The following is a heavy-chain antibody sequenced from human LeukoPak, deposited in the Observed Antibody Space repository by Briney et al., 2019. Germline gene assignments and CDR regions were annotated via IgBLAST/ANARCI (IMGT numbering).Heavy chain of an antibody. V-gene: IGHV3-21*01. CDR1: GFTLKRYS. CDR2: ISGSSSYI. CDR3: ARAGLTVVIAMDV. Sequence: GGSLRLSCALSGFTLKRYSMKWLRQAPGTGLEWVSSISGSSSYISYADSVKGRFTVSRDYAKNSLYLQMNSLRAEDTALYYCARAGLTVVIAMDVWGKGTTVTVSS. J-gene: IGHJ6*03. D-gene: IGHD3-22*01.